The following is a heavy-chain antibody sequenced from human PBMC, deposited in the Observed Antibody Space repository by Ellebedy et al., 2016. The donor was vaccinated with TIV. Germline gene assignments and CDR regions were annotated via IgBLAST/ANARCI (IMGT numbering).Heavy chain of an antibody. CDR1: GGSISSYY. V-gene: IGHV4-59*01. Sequence: MPSETLSLTCTVSGGSISSYYWSWIRQPPGKGLEWIGYIYYSGSTNYNPSLKSRVTISVDTSKNQFSLKLSSVTAADTAVYYCARYGSSGYYYYYGMDVWGQGTTVTVSS. J-gene: IGHJ6*02. CDR3: ARYGSSGYYYYYGMDV. D-gene: IGHD3-22*01. CDR2: IYYSGST.